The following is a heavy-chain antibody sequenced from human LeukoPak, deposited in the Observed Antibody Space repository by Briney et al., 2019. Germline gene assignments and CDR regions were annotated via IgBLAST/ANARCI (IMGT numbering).Heavy chain of an antibody. CDR2: IIPIFGTA. D-gene: IGHD3-16*02. CDR1: GGTFSSYA. Sequence: SVKVSCKASGGTFSSYAISWVRQAPGQGLEWMGGIIPIFGTANYAQKFQGRVTITADKSTSTAYMELSSLRSEDTAVYYCAFDVWGGYRYARLGHWGQGTLVTVSS. CDR3: AFDVWGGYRYARLGH. V-gene: IGHV1-69*06. J-gene: IGHJ5*02.